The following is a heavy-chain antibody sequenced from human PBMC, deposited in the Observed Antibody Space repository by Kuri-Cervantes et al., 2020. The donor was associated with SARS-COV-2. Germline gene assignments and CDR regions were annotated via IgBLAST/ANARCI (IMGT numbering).Heavy chain of an antibody. CDR2: ISGSGGST. V-gene: IGHV3-23*01. Sequence: ETLSLTCAASGFTFSSYAMSWVRQAPGEGLEWVSAISGSGGSTYYADSVKGRFTISRDNSKNTLYLQMNSLRAEDTAVYYCANQAAATYFDYWGQGTLVTVSS. CDR1: GFTFSSYA. D-gene: IGHD2-15*01. CDR3: ANQAAATYFDY. J-gene: IGHJ4*02.